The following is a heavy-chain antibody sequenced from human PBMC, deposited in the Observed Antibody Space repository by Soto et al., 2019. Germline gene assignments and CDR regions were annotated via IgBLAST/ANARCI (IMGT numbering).Heavy chain of an antibody. V-gene: IGHV3-23*01. D-gene: IGHD4-17*01. CDR2: ISVSGGST. Sequence: GGSLRLSCAASGFTFSSYAMSWFRQAPGKGLEWVSSISVSGGSTYYADSVKGRFTISRDNSKSTLFLHMNSLRAEATAVYFCARARTTVTTRNRYYYGMDVWGHGTSVTV. CDR1: GFTFSSYA. CDR3: ARARTTVTTRNRYYYGMDV. J-gene: IGHJ6*02.